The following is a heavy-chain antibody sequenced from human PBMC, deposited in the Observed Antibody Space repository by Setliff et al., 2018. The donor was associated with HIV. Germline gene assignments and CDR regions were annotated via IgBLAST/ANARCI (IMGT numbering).Heavy chain of an antibody. Sequence: SVKVSCKASGGTFIRYAFNRVRQAPGQGLEWMGEIIPIFGIPSYAQRFQDRVTITADESTNTAYMELSSLRSEDTAVYYCAIVTELDYYGGSGPTHLLFDSWGQGTLVTVSS. D-gene: IGHD3-22*01. CDR1: GGTFIRYA. CDR3: AIVTELDYYGGSGPTHLLFDS. CDR2: IIPIFGIP. J-gene: IGHJ4*02. V-gene: IGHV1-69*13.